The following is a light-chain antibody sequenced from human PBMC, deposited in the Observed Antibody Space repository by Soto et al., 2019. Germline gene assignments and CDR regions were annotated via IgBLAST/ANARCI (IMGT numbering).Light chain of an antibody. J-gene: IGKJ5*01. CDR3: QQRHSWVT. Sequence: IVMTQSPATLSVSPGERATLSCRASQSVRSNLAWYQQKPGQAPRLLIYGASTRATGIPARFSGSGSGTDFTLTISMLEPEDFAIYYCQQRHSWVTFGQGTRLEI. CDR2: GAS. V-gene: IGKV3-15*01. CDR1: QSVRSN.